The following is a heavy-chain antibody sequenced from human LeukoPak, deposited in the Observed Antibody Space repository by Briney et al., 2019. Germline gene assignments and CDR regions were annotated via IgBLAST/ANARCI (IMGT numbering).Heavy chain of an antibody. CDR2: ISYDGSNK. V-gene: IGHV3-30*18. CDR1: GFTFTDHS. CDR3: AELGITMIGGV. Sequence: GGSLRLSCAASGFTFTDHSMIWVRQAPGKGLEWVAVISYDGSNKYYADSVKGRFTISRDNAKNSLYLQMNSLRAEDTAVYYCAELGITMIGGVWGKGTTVTISS. J-gene: IGHJ6*04. D-gene: IGHD3-10*02.